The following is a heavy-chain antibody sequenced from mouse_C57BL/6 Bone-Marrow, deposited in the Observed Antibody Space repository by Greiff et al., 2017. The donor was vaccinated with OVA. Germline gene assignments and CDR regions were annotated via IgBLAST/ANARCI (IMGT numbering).Heavy chain of an antibody. CDR3: ARCGSYYYGSYFDY. J-gene: IGHJ2*01. CDR2: IHPNSGST. D-gene: IGHD1-1*01. CDR1: GYTFTSYW. Sequence: VQLQQPGAELVKPGASVKLSCKASGYTFTSYWMHWVKQRPGQGLEWIGMIHPNSGSTNYNEKFKSKATLTVDKSSSTAYMQLSSLTSEDSAVYYCARCGSYYYGSYFDYWGQGTTLTVSS. V-gene: IGHV1-64*01.